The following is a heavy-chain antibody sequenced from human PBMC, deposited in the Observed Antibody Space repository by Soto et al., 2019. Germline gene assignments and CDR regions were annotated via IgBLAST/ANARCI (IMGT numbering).Heavy chain of an antibody. J-gene: IGHJ5*02. CDR1: GGSISGYY. CDR3: ARNSASYYRWFAP. Sequence: SATLSLTCTISGGSISGYYWSWSRQPPGKGLEWIGYIYYSGSTNYNPSLKSRVTISVDTSKNQFSLKLNSVTAADTAVYYCARNSASYYRWFAPWGQGPLLTVS. V-gene: IGHV4-59*01. CDR2: IYYSGST. D-gene: IGHD1-26*01.